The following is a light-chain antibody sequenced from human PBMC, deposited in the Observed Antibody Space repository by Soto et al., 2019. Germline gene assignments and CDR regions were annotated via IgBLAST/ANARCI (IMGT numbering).Light chain of an antibody. CDR1: QSVDSY. V-gene: IGKV3-11*01. CDR2: DVS. J-gene: IGKJ4*01. Sequence: EIVLTQSPATLSLSPGERATLSCRASQSVDSYLTWYQQKPGQAPRLLIYDVSKRATGIPVRFSGSGSGTDFTLTISSLEAEDVAVYYCQQRRNRPLTFGGGINVEIK. CDR3: QQRRNRPLT.